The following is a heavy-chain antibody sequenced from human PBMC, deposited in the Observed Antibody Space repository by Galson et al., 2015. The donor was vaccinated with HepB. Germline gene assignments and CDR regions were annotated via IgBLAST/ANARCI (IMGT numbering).Heavy chain of an antibody. J-gene: IGHJ5*02. CDR1: GFTFSSYS. CDR3: ARGSSSGWAGRVYWFDP. V-gene: IGHV3-48*02. CDR2: ISSSSSTI. Sequence: SLRLSCAASGFTFSSYSMNWVRQAPGKGLEWVSYISSSSSTIYYADSVKGRFTISRDNAKNSLYLQMNSLRDEDTAVYYCARGSSSGWAGRVYWFDPWGQGTLVTVSS. D-gene: IGHD6-19*01.